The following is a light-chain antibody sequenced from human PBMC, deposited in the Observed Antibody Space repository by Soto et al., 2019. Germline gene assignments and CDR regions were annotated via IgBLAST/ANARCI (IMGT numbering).Light chain of an antibody. J-gene: IGKJ5*01. Sequence: IQLTQSPSSLSASVGDRVTITCRASQGINSYLTWYQQKPGKAPKLLIYAASTLQNGVPSTFSGSGSGTEFTLTISSLQPEDFGTYYCQQFKSYPITFGQGTRLEIK. CDR1: QGINSY. V-gene: IGKV1-9*01. CDR2: AAS. CDR3: QQFKSYPIT.